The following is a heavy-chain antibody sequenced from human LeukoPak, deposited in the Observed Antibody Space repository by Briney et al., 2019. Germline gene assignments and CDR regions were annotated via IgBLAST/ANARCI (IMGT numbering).Heavy chain of an antibody. D-gene: IGHD3-10*01. CDR1: GFTFSSFW. V-gene: IGHV3-7*01. CDR3: ARDVYYYGSGSSPVDY. CDR2: IKQDGSEK. Sequence: SGGSLRLSCAASGFTFSSFWMSWVRQAPGNGLEGGANIKQDGSEKYYVDSVKGLFTISRDNAKNSLYLQMNSLRAEDTAVYYCARDVYYYGSGSSPVDYWGQGTLVTVSS. J-gene: IGHJ4*02.